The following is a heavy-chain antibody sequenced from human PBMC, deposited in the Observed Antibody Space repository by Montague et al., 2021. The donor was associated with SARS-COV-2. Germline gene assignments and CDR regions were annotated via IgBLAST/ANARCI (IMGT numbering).Heavy chain of an antibody. J-gene: IGHJ3*02. CDR2: TYYRSKWDS. D-gene: IGHD3-9*01. CDR3: ASSGITLTGLDAFDI. CDR1: RDSVSNKSVA. Sequence: CAISRDSVSNKSVAWNWIRQSPSRGLEWLGRTYYRSKWDSDYAEXVKRRLVITPDTSKNQVSLQLNSVIPEDTAVYFCASSGITLTGLDAFDIWGQGTMVTVSS. V-gene: IGHV6-1*01.